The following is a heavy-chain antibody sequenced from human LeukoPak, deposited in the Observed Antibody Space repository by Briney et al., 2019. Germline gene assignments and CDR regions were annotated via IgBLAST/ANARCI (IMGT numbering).Heavy chain of an antibody. D-gene: IGHD2-15*01. J-gene: IGHJ6*03. Sequence: SETLSLTCTVSGGSISGYYWSWIRQPAGKGLEWIGRIYTSGSTNYNPSLKSRVTMSVDKSTNQFSLKLSSVTAADTAVYYCARGVYCSGDNCYYYYYYMDVWGKGTTVTVSS. CDR1: GGSISGYY. V-gene: IGHV4-4*07. CDR2: IYTSGST. CDR3: ARGVYCSGDNCYYYYYYMDV.